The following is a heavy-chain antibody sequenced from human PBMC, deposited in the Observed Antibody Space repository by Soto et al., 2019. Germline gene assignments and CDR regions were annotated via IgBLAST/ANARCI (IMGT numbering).Heavy chain of an antibody. CDR3: ANLGWYYYGSGSYLPPQDAFDI. CDR1: GFTFSSYW. CDR2: INSDGIST. Sequence: GGSLRLSCAASGFTFSSYWMHWVRQAPGKGLVWVSRINSDGISTNYADSVEGRFTISRDNAKNTLYLQMNSLRAEDTAVYYCANLGWYYYGSGSYLPPQDAFDIWGQGTMVTVSS. D-gene: IGHD3-10*01. V-gene: IGHV3-74*01. J-gene: IGHJ3*02.